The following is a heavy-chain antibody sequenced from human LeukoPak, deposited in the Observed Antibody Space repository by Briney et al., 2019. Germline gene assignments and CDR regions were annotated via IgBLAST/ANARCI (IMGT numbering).Heavy chain of an antibody. CDR3: ARDLGQYYDTSDNWFDP. CDR2: INSDGINT. V-gene: IGHV3-74*01. J-gene: IGHJ5*02. CDR1: GFTFSNCW. Sequence: PGGSLRLSCAASGFTFSNCWMHWVRQAPGKGLVWVSRINSDGINTSYADSVKGRFTISRDNAKNTLNLQMNSLRAEDTAVYYCARDLGQYYDTSDNWFDPWGQGTLVTVSS. D-gene: IGHD3-22*01.